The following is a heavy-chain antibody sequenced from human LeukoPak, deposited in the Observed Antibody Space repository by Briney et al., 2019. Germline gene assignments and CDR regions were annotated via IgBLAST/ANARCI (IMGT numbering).Heavy chain of an antibody. Sequence: PGGSLRLSCAASGFTFSSYWMSWVRQAPGKGLEWVANIKQDGSEKYYVDSVKGRFTISRDNAKNSLYLQMNSLRAEGTAVYYCARGASGSSLYYYYGMDVWGQGTTVTVSS. D-gene: IGHD1-26*01. V-gene: IGHV3-7*01. CDR1: GFTFSSYW. CDR3: ARGASGSSLYYYYGMDV. J-gene: IGHJ6*02. CDR2: IKQDGSEK.